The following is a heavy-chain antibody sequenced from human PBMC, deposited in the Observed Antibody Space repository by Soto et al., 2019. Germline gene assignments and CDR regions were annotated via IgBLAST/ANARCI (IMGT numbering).Heavy chain of an antibody. CDR1: GASISGFY. J-gene: IGHJ5*02. Sequence: PSETLSLTCTVSGASISGFYWSWIRKSAGKGLEWIGRIYATGATDYNPSLKSRVMMSVDTSKKQFSLKLRSVTAADTAVYYCVRDGTKTLRDWFDPWGQGISVTVSS. CDR2: IYATGAT. V-gene: IGHV4-4*07. CDR3: VRDGTKTLRDWFDP. D-gene: IGHD1-1*01.